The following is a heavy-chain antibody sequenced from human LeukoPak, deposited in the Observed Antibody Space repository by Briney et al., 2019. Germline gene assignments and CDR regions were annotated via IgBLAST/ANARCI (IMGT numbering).Heavy chain of an antibody. Sequence: GESLKISCKGSGYSFGSFWIGWVRQMPGKGLEWMGIIYPGDSDTRYSPSFQGQVTISADKSINTAYLQWSSLKASDTAMYFCAREAYSFCGSTSCYSGIFDYWGQGTLVTVSS. CDR2: IYPGDSDT. CDR1: GYSFGSFW. D-gene: IGHD2-2*01. V-gene: IGHV5-51*01. J-gene: IGHJ4*02. CDR3: AREAYSFCGSTSCYSGIFDY.